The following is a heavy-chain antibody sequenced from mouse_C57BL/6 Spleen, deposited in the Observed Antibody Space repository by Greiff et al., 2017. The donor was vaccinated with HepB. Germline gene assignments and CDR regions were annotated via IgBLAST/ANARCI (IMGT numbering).Heavy chain of an antibody. V-gene: IGHV1-82*01. Sequence: QVQLKESGPELVKPGASVKISCKASGYAFSSSWMNWVKQRPGKGLEWIGRIYPGDGDTNYNGKFKGKATLTADKSSSTAYMQLSSLTSEDSAVYFCARYGNYGGYWGQGTTLTVSS. CDR3: ARYGNYGGY. CDR2: IYPGDGDT. D-gene: IGHD2-1*01. J-gene: IGHJ2*01. CDR1: GYAFSSSW.